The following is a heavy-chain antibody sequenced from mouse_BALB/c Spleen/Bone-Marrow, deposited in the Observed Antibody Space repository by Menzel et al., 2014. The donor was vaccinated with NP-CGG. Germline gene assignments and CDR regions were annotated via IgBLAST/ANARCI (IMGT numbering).Heavy chain of an antibody. CDR1: GFNIKDTY. J-gene: IGHJ4*01. CDR3: AEITTAAYYVMDY. V-gene: IGHV14-3*02. CDR2: IDPANGNT. Sequence: EVQPQQSGAELVKPGASVKLSCTASGFNIKDTYIHWVKRRPEQGLEWIGRIDPANGNTKYDPKFQGKATITADTSSNTAYLQLSSLTSEDTAVYYCAEITTAAYYVMDYWGQGTSVTVSS. D-gene: IGHD1-2*01.